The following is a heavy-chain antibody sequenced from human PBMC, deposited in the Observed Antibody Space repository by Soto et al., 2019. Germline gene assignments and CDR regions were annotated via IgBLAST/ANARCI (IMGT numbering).Heavy chain of an antibody. V-gene: IGHV4-61*01. CDR1: GGSLRSGSYY. Sequence: SETLALTCTVSGGSLRSGSYYWSLILQPLGKGLEGIGYIYHGGATTYNSSLNIRVTISVDTAKNQFFLKVNSVTAANTAAYFCARDSSGRQDYWRQGTPVTVPS. D-gene: IGHD3-22*01. CDR3: ARDSSGRQDY. CDR2: IYHGGAT. J-gene: IGHJ4*02.